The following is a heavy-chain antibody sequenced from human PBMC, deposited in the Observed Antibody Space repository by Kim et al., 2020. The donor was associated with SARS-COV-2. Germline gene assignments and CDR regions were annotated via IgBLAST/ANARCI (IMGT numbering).Heavy chain of an antibody. CDR1: GFTFSSYW. J-gene: IGHJ4*02. CDR2: IKQDGNEK. D-gene: IGHD6-13*01. Sequence: GVSLRLSCVASGFTFSSYWMSWVRQAPGKGLEWVANIKQDGNEKYYVDSVKGRFTISRDNAKNSLYLQMNSLRAEDTAVYYCAKVSIAAPGSDYWGQGTLVTVSS. CDR3: AKVSIAAPGSDY. V-gene: IGHV3-7*03.